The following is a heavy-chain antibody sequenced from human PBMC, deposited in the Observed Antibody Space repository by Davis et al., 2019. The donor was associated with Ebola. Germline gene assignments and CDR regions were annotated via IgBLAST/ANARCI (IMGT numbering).Heavy chain of an antibody. CDR1: GFTFRSYG. V-gene: IGHV3-33*01. CDR3: ARDNYFTY. Sequence: GESLKISCAASGFTFRSYGMHWVRQAPGKGLEWVAVIWYDGSKKYYADSVKGRFTISRDNSKNNLYLQMNSLRAEDTAVYYCARDNYFTYWGQGTLVTVSS. J-gene: IGHJ4*02. CDR2: IWYDGSKK.